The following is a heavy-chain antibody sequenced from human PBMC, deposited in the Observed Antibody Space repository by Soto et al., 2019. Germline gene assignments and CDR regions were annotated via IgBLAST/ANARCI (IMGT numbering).Heavy chain of an antibody. CDR2: IKMDASEK. CDR1: GFTFGSYW. Sequence: GGSLRLSCAASGFTFGSYWMSWVRQAPGKGLEWLATIKMDASEKKYVDSVKGRFTMSRDNAKNSLYLQMDSLRAEDTAVYYCTREDSIIIPAVADFWGQGTLVTVSS. CDR3: TREDSIIIPAVADF. V-gene: IGHV3-7*01. J-gene: IGHJ4*02. D-gene: IGHD6-19*01.